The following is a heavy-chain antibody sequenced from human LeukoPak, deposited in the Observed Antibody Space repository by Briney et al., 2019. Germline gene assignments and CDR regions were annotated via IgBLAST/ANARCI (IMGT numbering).Heavy chain of an antibody. J-gene: IGHJ6*02. D-gene: IGHD1-14*01. V-gene: IGHV3-64*04. CDR3: AKPLTPEGYYYYYGMDV. Sequence: PGGSLRLSCSASGFTFSSYGMHWVRQAPGKGLDYVSGISSNGGSTYYADSVEGRFTISRDNSKNTLHLQMNSLRAEDTAVYYCAKPLTPEGYYYYYGMDVWGQGTTVTVSS. CDR2: ISSNGGST. CDR1: GFTFSSYG.